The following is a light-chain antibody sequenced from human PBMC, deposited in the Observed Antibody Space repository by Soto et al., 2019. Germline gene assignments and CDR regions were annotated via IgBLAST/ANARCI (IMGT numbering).Light chain of an antibody. CDR3: STYTGTTPDV. CDR2: EVT. CDR1: SSNVGSYNY. J-gene: IGLJ1*01. V-gene: IGLV2-14*01. Sequence: QSVLTQPASVSGSPGQSITISFTATSSNVGSYNYVSWYQQHPGRAPKPMIYEVTNPPPRVSNRFSDSKPGHTASLTVSGLRAEDDADYYCSTYTGTTPDVFGTGTKVTAL.